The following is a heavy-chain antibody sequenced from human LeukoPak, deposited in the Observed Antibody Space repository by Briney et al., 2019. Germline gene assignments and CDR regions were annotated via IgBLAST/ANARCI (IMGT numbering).Heavy chain of an antibody. D-gene: IGHD3-22*01. Sequence: SETLSLTCTVSGDSISNYFWSWIRQPAGKGPEWIGRIYTSGSTDYNPSLRSRVTMSVDTSKNQFSLKLWSVTAADTAVYYCARESKSYDGSGFYHDSWGQGTLVTVSS. J-gene: IGHJ4*02. V-gene: IGHV4-4*07. CDR1: GDSISNYF. CDR3: ARESKSYDGSGFYHDS. CDR2: IYTSGST.